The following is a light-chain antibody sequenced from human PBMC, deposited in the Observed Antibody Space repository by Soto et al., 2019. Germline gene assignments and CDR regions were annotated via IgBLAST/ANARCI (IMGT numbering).Light chain of an antibody. V-gene: IGLV2-14*01. J-gene: IGLJ2*01. Sequence: QSVLTQPASVSGSPGQSITISCTGTSSDVGGYNYVSWYQQHPGKAPKLMIYDVSNRPSGVSNRFSGSKSGNTASLTISGLRAEDEADYYCSSYTSSSTPSVVFGGGTKLTVL. CDR3: SSYTSSSTPSVV. CDR2: DVS. CDR1: SSDVGGYNY.